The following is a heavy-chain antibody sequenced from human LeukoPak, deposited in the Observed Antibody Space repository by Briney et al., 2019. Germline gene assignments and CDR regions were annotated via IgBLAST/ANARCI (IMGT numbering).Heavy chain of an antibody. CDR1: GGTFSSYA. D-gene: IGHD1-7*01. J-gene: IGHJ4*02. Sequence: SVKVSCKASGGTFSSYAISWVRQAPGQGLEWMGGIIPIFGTANYAQKFQGRVTITADESTSTAYMELSSLRSEDTAVYYCARSIPPDQKGWNYVLSFLGDLDYWGQGTLVTVSS. CDR3: ARSIPPDQKGWNYVLSFLGDLDY. CDR2: IIPIFGTA. V-gene: IGHV1-69*13.